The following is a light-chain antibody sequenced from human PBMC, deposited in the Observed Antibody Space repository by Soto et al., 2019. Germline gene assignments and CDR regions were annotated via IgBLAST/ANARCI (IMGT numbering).Light chain of an antibody. CDR3: QQYGSSRK. V-gene: IGKV3-20*01. Sequence: VLTHSPGTLSLSPVERATLSCRASQSVSSSYLGWYQQKPGQAPRLLIYGASSRATGIPDRFSGSGSGTDFTLTISRLEPEDFAVYYCQQYGSSRKFGQGTKVDIK. J-gene: IGKJ1*01. CDR2: GAS. CDR1: QSVSSSY.